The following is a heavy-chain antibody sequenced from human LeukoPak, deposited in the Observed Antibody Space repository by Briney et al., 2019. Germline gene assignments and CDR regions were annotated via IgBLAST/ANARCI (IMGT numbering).Heavy chain of an antibody. CDR1: GGSISSYY. D-gene: IGHD3-22*01. V-gene: IGHV4-59*01. CDR3: ARDTKYYYDSSGFSVNWFDP. J-gene: IGHJ5*02. CDR2: IYYSGST. Sequence: SETLSLTCTVSGGSISSYYWSWIRQPPGKGPEWIGYIYYSGSTNYNPSLKSRVTISVDTSKNQFSLKLSSVTAADTAVYYCARDTKYYYDSSGFSVNWFDPWGQGTLVTVSS.